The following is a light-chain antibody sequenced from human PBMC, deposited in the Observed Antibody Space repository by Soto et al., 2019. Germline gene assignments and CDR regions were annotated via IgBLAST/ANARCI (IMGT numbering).Light chain of an antibody. V-gene: IGKV3-15*01. CDR1: QSVSSN. Sequence: EIVMTQSPATLSVSPGERATLSCRASQSVSSNLAWYQQKPGQAPRLLIYGASTRATGIPARFSGSGSGTEFTLTISSLQSEDFAVYYCQQYNNWPPEYTFGQGTKLAIK. CDR3: QQYNNWPPEYT. CDR2: GAS. J-gene: IGKJ2*01.